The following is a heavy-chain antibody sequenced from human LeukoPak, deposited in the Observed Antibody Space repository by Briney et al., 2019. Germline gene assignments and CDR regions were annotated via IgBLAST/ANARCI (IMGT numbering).Heavy chain of an antibody. CDR2: ISGSGGST. CDR1: GFIFSNYW. Sequence: GGSLRLSCGASGFIFSNYWLSWVRQAPGKGLEWVSAISGSGGSTYYADSVKGRFTISRDNSKNTLYLQMNSLRAEDTAVYYCARDSSSPYYWGQGTLVTVSS. V-gene: IGHV3-23*01. J-gene: IGHJ4*02. CDR3: ARDSSSPYY. D-gene: IGHD6-13*01.